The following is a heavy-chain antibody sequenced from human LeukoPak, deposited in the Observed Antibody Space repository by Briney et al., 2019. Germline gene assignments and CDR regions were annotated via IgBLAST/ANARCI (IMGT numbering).Heavy chain of an antibody. V-gene: IGHV4-4*02. D-gene: IGHD3-10*01. Sequence: SETLSLTCAVSGGSISSSNWWSWVRQPPGKGLEWIGEIYHSGSTNYNPSLKSRVTISVDKSKNQFSLKLSSVTAADTAVYYCARIHFIGEGYYYMDVWGKGTTVTVSS. CDR3: ARIHFIGEGYYYMDV. J-gene: IGHJ6*03. CDR1: GGSISSSNW. CDR2: IYHSGST.